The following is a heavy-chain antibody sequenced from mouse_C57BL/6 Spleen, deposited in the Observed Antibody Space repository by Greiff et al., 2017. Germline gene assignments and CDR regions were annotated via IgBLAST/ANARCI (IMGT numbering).Heavy chain of an antibody. CDR1: GYAFSSSW. J-gene: IGHJ4*01. D-gene: IGHD2-1*01. Sequence: QVQLKQSGPELVKPGASVKISCKASGYAFSSSWMNWVKQRPGKGLEWIGRIYPGDGDTNYNGKFKGKATLTADKSSSTAYMHLSSLTSEDSAVYFCARFGNYVGYYAMDYWGQGTSVTVSS. CDR3: ARFGNYVGYYAMDY. V-gene: IGHV1-82*01. CDR2: IYPGDGDT.